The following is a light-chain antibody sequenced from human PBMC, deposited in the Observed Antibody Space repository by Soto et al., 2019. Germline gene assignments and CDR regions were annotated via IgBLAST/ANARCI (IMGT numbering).Light chain of an antibody. CDR3: LQDFIYPRT. J-gene: IGKJ1*01. Sequence: AIQMTQSPSSLSASVGDRVTITCRARQGIGTELGWYQLKPGKAPKLLVYGASTLQSGVLPRFSGSGSGTDFTLTISSLHPDDFATYYCLQDFIYPRTFGQGTKVEIK. CDR2: GAS. CDR1: QGIGTE. V-gene: IGKV1-6*02.